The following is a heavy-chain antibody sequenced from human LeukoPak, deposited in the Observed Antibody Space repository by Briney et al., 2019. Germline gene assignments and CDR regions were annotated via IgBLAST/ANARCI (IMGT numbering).Heavy chain of an antibody. D-gene: IGHD2-21*01. V-gene: IGHV1-2*02. J-gene: IGHJ4*02. CDR2: INPNSGGT. CDR3: ARALDHPYCGGDCLLDY. CDR1: GYTFTGYY. Sequence: ASVKVSCKASGYTFTGYYMHWVRQAPGQGLEWMGWINPNSGGTNYAQKLQGRVTMTRDTSISTAYMELSRLRSDDTAVYYCARALDHPYCGGDCLLDYWGQGTLVTVSS.